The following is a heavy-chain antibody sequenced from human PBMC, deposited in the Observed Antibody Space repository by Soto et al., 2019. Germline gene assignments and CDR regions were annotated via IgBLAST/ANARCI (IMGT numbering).Heavy chain of an antibody. Sequence: EVQLVESGGGLVKPGGSLRLSCAASGFSFRTTWMAWVRQAPGKGLEWVGRIKSKSAGETTDYADPVKGRFTISRDDSKDTLYLHMASLETGDTAVYYCSTGSPFSGSVFDYWGPGTLVTVSS. CDR1: GFSFRTTW. D-gene: IGHD1-26*01. J-gene: IGHJ4*02. V-gene: IGHV3-15*05. CDR3: STGSPFSGSVFDY. CDR2: IKSKSAGETT.